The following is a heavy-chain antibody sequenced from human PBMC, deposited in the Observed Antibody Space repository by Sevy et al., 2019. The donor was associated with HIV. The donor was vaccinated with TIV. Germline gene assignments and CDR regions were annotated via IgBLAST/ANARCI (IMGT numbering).Heavy chain of an antibody. CDR2: FDPEDGRT. CDR1: GHTLTGVS. D-gene: IGHD3-22*01. Sequence: ASVKVSCKVSGHTLTGVSMHWVRQAPGKGLQWMGTFDPEDGRTLYAQNFQDRVTMTEDTSTDTAYMELSSLKSEDTAMYYCAATKDCYENSGYPFDYWGQGTLVTVS. CDR3: AATKDCYENSGYPFDY. J-gene: IGHJ4*02. V-gene: IGHV1-24*01.